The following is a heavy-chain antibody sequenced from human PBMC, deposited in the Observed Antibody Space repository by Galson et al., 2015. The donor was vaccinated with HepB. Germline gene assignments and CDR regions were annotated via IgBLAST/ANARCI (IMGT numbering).Heavy chain of an antibody. D-gene: IGHD2-8*02. J-gene: IGHJ1*01. Sequence: SLRLSCAASGFPFSDYHMTWIRQAPGEGLEWVSYISGGGSAISSADSVKDRFTISRDNAKNSLYLQMNSLRVDDTAVYFCARIRLTTYGWAFRHWGQSTLVIVSS. V-gene: IGHV3-11*01. CDR1: GFPFSDYH. CDR2: ISGGGSAI. CDR3: ARIRLTTYGWAFRH.